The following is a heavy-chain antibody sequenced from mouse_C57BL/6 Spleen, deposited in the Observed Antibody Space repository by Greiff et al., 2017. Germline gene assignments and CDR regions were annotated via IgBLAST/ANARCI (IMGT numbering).Heavy chain of an antibody. D-gene: IGHD1-1*01. CDR3: ARDYGSSYYFDY. V-gene: IGHV1-22*01. CDR2: INPNNGGT. CDR1: GYTFTDYN. Sequence: VQLQQSGPELVKPGASVKMSCKASGYTFTDYNMHWVKQSHGKSLEWIGYINPNNGGTSYNQKFKGKATLTVNKSSSTAYMELRSLTSEDSAVYYCARDYGSSYYFDYWGKGTTLTVSS. J-gene: IGHJ2*01.